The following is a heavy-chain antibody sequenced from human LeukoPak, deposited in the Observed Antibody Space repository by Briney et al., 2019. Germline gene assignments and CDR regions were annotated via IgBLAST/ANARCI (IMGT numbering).Heavy chain of an antibody. CDR3: ASLYDSSGYLG. V-gene: IGHV5-51*03. J-gene: IGHJ1*01. CDR2: TYPGDDDT. Sequence: GESLKISCKGSGYSFTSYCNGGVRQMPGKGLEWMGITYPGDDDTSYSPYFEGKVIISPVKCMSTAYLQWSSLKASDTGMYYWASLYDSSGYLGWGQGTLVTVSS. D-gene: IGHD3-22*01. CDR1: GYSFTSYC.